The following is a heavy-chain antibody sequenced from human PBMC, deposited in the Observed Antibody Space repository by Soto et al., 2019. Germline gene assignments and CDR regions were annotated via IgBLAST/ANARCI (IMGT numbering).Heavy chain of an antibody. CDR1: GYTFSSYG. CDR2: ISAYNGNT. J-gene: IGHJ6*02. Sequence: GASVKVSCKASGYTFSSYGISWVRQAPGQGLEWMGWISAYNGNTNYAQKLQGRVTMTTDTSTSTAYMELRSLRSDDTAVYYCARDFVVTSNVPRLKYYYYGMEVWGQGTTVTVSS. CDR3: ARDFVVTSNVPRLKYYYYGMEV. V-gene: IGHV1-18*01. D-gene: IGHD3-16*01.